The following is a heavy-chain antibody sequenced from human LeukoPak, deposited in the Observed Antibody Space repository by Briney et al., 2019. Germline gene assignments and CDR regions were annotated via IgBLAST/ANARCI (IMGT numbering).Heavy chain of an antibody. CDR1: GFTFNSYA. Sequence: GGSLRLSCAASGFTFNSYAISWVRQAPGKGLEWVSAITGSGDSAFYADSVKGRFTISRDNSKNTLYLQMNSLRVEDTAVYYCAKEGGGGWAAAVFDGLGVWGQGTTVTVSS. CDR3: AKEGGGGWAAAVFDGLGV. V-gene: IGHV3-23*01. CDR2: ITGSGDSA. D-gene: IGHD6-13*01. J-gene: IGHJ6*02.